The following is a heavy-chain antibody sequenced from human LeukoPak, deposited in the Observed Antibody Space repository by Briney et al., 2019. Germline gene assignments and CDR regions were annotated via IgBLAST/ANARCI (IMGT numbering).Heavy chain of an antibody. J-gene: IGHJ6*03. D-gene: IGHD3-9*01. CDR3: ARDGYYDILTGYYYYYMDV. V-gene: IGHV4-61*02. CDR2: IYTSGST. CDR1: GGSISGGSYY. Sequence: SQTLSLTCTVSGGSISGGSYYWSWIRQPAGKGLEWIGRIYTSGSTNYNPSLKSRVTISVDTSKNQFSLKLSSVTAADTAVYYCARDGYYDILTGYYYYYMDVWDKGTTVTVSS.